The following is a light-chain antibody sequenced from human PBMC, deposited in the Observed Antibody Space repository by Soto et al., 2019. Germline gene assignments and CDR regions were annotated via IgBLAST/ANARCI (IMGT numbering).Light chain of an antibody. CDR2: LGS. V-gene: IGKV2-28*01. Sequence: DIVMTQSPLSLPVTPGEPASISCRSSQSLLHSDSYNYLDWYLQKPGQSPQLLIYLGSNRASGVPGRFRGSGSGTDCPLKISRVEAEDGGIYYCMQALQTPLTFGGGTKVEIK. CDR3: MQALQTPLT. CDR1: QSLLHSDSYNY. J-gene: IGKJ4*01.